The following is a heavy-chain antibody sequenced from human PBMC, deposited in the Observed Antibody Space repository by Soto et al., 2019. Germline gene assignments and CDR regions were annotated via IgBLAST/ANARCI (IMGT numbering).Heavy chain of an antibody. D-gene: IGHD2-2*01. CDR1: GGSISSYY. V-gene: IGHV4-59*01. CDR3: ARGGKCSSTRRYHWFDP. Sequence: PSETLSLTCTVSGGSISSYYWSWIRQPPGKGLEWIGYIYYSGSTNYNPSLKSRVTISVDTSKNQFYLKLSSVTAADTAVYYCARGGKCSSTRRYHWFDPWGQGTLVTVSS. J-gene: IGHJ5*02. CDR2: IYYSGST.